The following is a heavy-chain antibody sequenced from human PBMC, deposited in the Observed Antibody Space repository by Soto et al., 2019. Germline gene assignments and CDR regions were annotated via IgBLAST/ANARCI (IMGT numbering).Heavy chain of an antibody. V-gene: IGHV3-30*03. J-gene: IGHJ5*02. Sequence: QVQLVESGGGVVQPGRSLRLSCAASGFTFSSYGMHWVRQAPGKGLEWVAVISYDGSNKYYADSVKGRFTISRDNSKNTLYLPMNSLRAEDTAVYYCAIAGHFDWRYWRFDPWCQETLVTVSS. CDR3: AIAGHFDWRYWRFDP. D-gene: IGHD3-9*01. CDR2: ISYDGSNK. CDR1: GFTFSSYG.